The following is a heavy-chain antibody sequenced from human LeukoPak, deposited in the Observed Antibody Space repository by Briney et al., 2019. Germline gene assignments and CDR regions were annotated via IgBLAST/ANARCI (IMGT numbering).Heavy chain of an antibody. J-gene: IGHJ4*02. Sequence: SETLSLTCTASGGSISSSSYYWGWIRQPPGKGLEWIGSIYYSGSTYYNPSLKSRVTISVDTSKNQFSLKLSSVTAADTAVYYCARGRGYSGLRYQYYFDYWGQGTLVTVSS. V-gene: IGHV4-39*07. CDR1: GGSISSSSYY. D-gene: IGHD5-12*01. CDR2: IYYSGST. CDR3: ARGRGYSGLRYQYYFDY.